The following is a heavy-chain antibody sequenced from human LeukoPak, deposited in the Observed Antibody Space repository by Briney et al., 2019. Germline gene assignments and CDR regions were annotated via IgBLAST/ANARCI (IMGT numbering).Heavy chain of an antibody. D-gene: IGHD1-1*01. CDR2: ISHSGST. V-gene: IGHV4-38-2*02. Sequence: SETLSLTCTVSGYSISSTYYGAWIRQPPGKGLEWIATISHSGSTYYTPSLKSRLTISLDTSTNHFSLRLSSATAADTAVYYCARVNAPVATFDYWGQGTLVTVSS. J-gene: IGHJ4*02. CDR1: GYSISSTYY. CDR3: ARVNAPVATFDY.